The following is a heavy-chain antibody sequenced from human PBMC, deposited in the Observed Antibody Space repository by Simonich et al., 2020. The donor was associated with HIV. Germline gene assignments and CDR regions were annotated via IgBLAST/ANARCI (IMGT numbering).Heavy chain of an antibody. V-gene: IGHV3-74*01. CDR1: GFTFSSYW. CDR2: MNGEGIST. D-gene: IGHD3-22*01. CDR3: ARFGYYDSSGYYGYLQH. Sequence: EVQLVESGGGLVQPGGSLRLSCAASGFTFSSYWMNWVRQAPGKGLGWVYTMNGEGISTNYADSGRGRFTISRDNAKNTLYLQMNSLRGEDTAVYFCARFGYYDSSGYYGYLQHWGQGTLVTVSS. J-gene: IGHJ1*01.